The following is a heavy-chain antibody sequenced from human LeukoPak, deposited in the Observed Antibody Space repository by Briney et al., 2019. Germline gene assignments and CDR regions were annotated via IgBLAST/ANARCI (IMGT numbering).Heavy chain of an antibody. Sequence: ASVKVSCKASGYTFTSYDINWVRQATGQGLEWMGWMNPNSGNTGYAQKLQGRVTMTTDTSTSTAYMELRSLRSDDTAVYYCAREGYGDRSGYWGQGTLVTVSS. V-gene: IGHV1-8*01. CDR3: AREGYGDRSGY. CDR1: GYTFTSYD. D-gene: IGHD4-17*01. CDR2: MNPNSGNT. J-gene: IGHJ4*02.